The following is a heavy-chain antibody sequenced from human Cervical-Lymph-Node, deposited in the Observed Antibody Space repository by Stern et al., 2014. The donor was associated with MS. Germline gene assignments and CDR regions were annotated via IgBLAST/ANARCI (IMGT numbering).Heavy chain of an antibody. Sequence: QLQLQESGPGLVKPSETLSLTCTVSGGSISSSGFYWGWIRQPPGKGLEGIATISYSGRTYYNSSLKSRVTMSADPSKTQFSLKLSSVPAADTAVYYCARQGGRYSPKNWGQGTLVTVSS. D-gene: IGHD1-1*01. CDR1: GGSISSSGFY. J-gene: IGHJ4*02. V-gene: IGHV4-39*01. CDR3: ARQGGRYSPKN. CDR2: ISYSGRT.